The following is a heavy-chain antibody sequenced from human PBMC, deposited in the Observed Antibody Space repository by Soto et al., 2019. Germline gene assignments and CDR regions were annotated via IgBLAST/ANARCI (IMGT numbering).Heavy chain of an antibody. D-gene: IGHD3-9*01. J-gene: IGHJ4*02. CDR1: GFTFSSYA. CDR2: ISYDGSNK. V-gene: IGHV3-30-3*01. Sequence: QVQLVESGGGVVQPGRSLRLSCAASGFTFSSYAMHWVRQAPGKGLEWVAVISYDGSNKYYADSVKGRFTISRDNSKNTLYLQMNSLRAEDTAVYYCARDSADILTGYCDLDYCGQGTLFTVSS. CDR3: ARDSADILTGYCDLDY.